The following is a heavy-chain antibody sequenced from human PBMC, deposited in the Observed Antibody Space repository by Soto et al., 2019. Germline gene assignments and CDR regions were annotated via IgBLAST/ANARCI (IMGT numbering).Heavy chain of an antibody. V-gene: IGHV1-2*02. Sequence: ASLKVSCKASGYTFTGYYMHWVRQAPGQGLEWMGWINPNSGGTNYAQKFQGRVTMTRDTSISTAYMELSRLRPDDTAVYYCARDTGYSSGLFDYWGQGTLVTVSS. D-gene: IGHD6-19*01. CDR2: INPNSGGT. J-gene: IGHJ4*02. CDR1: GYTFTGYY. CDR3: ARDTGYSSGLFDY.